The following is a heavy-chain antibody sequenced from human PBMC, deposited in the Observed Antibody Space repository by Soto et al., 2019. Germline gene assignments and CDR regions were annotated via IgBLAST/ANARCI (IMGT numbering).Heavy chain of an antibody. CDR2: IYYSGST. Sequence: QVQLQESGPGLVKPSETLSLTCTVSGGSVSSGSYYWSWIRQPPGKGLEWIGYIYYSGSTNYNPSLTSRVTISVDTSKNQFSLKLSSVTAADTAVYYCARDSGGSYPFDYWGQGTLVTVSS. V-gene: IGHV4-61*01. D-gene: IGHD1-26*01. J-gene: IGHJ4*02. CDR1: GGSVSSGSYY. CDR3: ARDSGGSYPFDY.